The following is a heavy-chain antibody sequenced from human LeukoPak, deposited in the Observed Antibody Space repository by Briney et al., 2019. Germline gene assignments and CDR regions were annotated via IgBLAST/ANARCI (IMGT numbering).Heavy chain of an antibody. Sequence: SQTLSLTCAISGDSVSSNSAAWNWIRQSPSRGLEWLGRTYYRSKWYNDYAVSVKSRITINPDTSKNQFSLQLDSVTPEDTAVYYCAKVPSGNNYVPWFDPWGQGILVTVSS. D-gene: IGHD1/OR15-1a*01. J-gene: IGHJ5*02. CDR2: TYYRSKWYN. CDR1: GDSVSSNSAA. V-gene: IGHV6-1*01. CDR3: AKVPSGNNYVPWFDP.